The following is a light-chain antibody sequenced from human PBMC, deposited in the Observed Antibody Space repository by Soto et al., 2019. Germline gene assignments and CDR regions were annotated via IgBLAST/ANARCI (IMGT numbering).Light chain of an antibody. CDR3: QQHGTSPYT. CDR2: GAS. Sequence: EILLTQSPGTLSLYPGESATLSCRASQSVSSSYLAWYQQKPGQPPRLLMYGASTRAKGFPDRFSGSGSGTDFTLTIRRVEPEDFAVYFCQQHGTSPYTFGQGTKLQIK. CDR1: QSVSSSY. J-gene: IGKJ2*01. V-gene: IGKV3-20*01.